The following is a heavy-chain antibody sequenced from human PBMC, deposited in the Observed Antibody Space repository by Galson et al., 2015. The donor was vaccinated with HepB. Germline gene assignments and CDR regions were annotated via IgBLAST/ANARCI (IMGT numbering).Heavy chain of an antibody. J-gene: IGHJ4*02. CDR2: IYHSGST. V-gene: IGHV4-38-2*02. D-gene: IGHD6-13*01. Sequence: TLSLTCTVSGYSISSGYYWGWIRQPPGKGLEWIGSIYHSGSTYYNPSLKSRVTISVDTSKNQFSLKLSSVTAADTAVYYCARVQGIEAAAGFRPHYFDYWGQGTLVTVSS. CDR1: GYSISSGYY. CDR3: ARVQGIEAAAGFRPHYFDY.